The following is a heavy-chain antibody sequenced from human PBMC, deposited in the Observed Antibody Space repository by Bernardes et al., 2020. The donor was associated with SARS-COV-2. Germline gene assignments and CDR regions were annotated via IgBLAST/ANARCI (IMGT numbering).Heavy chain of an antibody. Sequence: SETLSLTCTVSGAAMKGYCWTWLRQSPGKGLEWIGYIHERVSYKSGTTDYNSSLKSRVTISVDTSKRQFSLRLGSVTAADTATYFCARANNFNYVYPVDWGQGTLVTVSS. CDR3: ARANNFNYVYPVD. V-gene: IGHV4-59*01. J-gene: IGHJ4*02. CDR2: IHERVSYKSGTT. CDR1: GAAMKGYC. D-gene: IGHD3-16*01.